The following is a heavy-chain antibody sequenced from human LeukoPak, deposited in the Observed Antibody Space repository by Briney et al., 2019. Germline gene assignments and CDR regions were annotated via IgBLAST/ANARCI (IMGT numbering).Heavy chain of an antibody. Sequence: GGSLRLSCTASGFTFSHYYMYWIRQAPGKGLEYVSYISSSGITTYYTDSVKGRFTVSRDNAKNSLYLQMNSLRVEDTAVYFCGYGSGSYLGYWGQGTLVTVSS. CDR3: GYGSGSYLGY. CDR1: GFTFSHYY. V-gene: IGHV3-11*01. D-gene: IGHD3-10*01. CDR2: ISSSGITT. J-gene: IGHJ4*02.